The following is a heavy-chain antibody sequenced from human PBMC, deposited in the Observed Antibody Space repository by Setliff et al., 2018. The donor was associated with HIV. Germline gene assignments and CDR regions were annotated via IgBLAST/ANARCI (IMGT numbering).Heavy chain of an antibody. CDR2: ISPDNGAA. V-gene: IGHV1-2*06. Sequence: ASVKVSCKAIGYMILGYKMSWVRQAPGQGLEWIGRISPDNGAAEYAPKFQGRVRMTLDTSISTAYLEIPRLTSDDAAVYYCALPRVFDSFHVWGQGTMVTVSS. CDR1: GYMILGYK. CDR3: ALPRVFDSFHV. J-gene: IGHJ3*01.